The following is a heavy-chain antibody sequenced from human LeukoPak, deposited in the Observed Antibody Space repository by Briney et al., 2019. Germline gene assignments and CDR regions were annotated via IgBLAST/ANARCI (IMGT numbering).Heavy chain of an antibody. CDR3: ARAAMGSGYSSGWSTTGYFQH. D-gene: IGHD6-19*01. Sequence: SVTVSCKASGGTFISYAISWVRQAPGQGLEWMGGIIPIFGTANYAQKFQGRVTITADESTSTAYMELSSLRSEDTAVYYCARAAMGSGYSSGWSTTGYFQHWGQAPWTPSPQ. CDR2: IIPIFGTA. V-gene: IGHV1-69*01. J-gene: IGHJ1*01. CDR1: GGTFISYA.